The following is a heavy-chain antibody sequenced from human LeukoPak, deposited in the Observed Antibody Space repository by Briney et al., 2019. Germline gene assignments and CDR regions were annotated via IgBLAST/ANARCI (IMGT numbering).Heavy chain of an antibody. CDR3: AGSIAARLDY. CDR1: GGSFSGYY. V-gene: IGHV4-34*01. J-gene: IGHJ4*02. CDR2: INHSGST. D-gene: IGHD6-6*01. Sequence: SETLSLTCAVYGGSFSGYYWSWIRQPPGKGLEWIGEINHSGSTNYNPSLKSRVTISVDTSKNQFSLKLSSVTAADTAVYYCAGSIAARLDYWGQGTLVTVSS.